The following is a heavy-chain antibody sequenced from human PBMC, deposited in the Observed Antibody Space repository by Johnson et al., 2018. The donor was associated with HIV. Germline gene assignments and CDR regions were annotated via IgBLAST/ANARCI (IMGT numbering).Heavy chain of an antibody. V-gene: IGHV3-7*01. CDR3: ARDASYGDYAFDI. Sequence: VQLVESGGGLVQPGGSLRLSCAASGFTFSSYWMTWVRQAPGRGLEWVANINQGGSEKYYVDSVKGRFTISRDNAKNSLYLQLNSLRAEDTAVYYCARDASYGDYAFDIWGQGTMVTVSS. D-gene: IGHD4-17*01. J-gene: IGHJ3*02. CDR1: GFTFSSYW. CDR2: INQGGSEK.